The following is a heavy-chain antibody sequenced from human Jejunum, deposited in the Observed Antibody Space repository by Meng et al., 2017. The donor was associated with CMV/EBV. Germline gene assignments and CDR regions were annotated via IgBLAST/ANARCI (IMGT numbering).Heavy chain of an antibody. CDR1: GYNFNTSG. CDR3: ARSDREVGASPLDS. J-gene: IGHJ4*02. D-gene: IGHD1-26*01. V-gene: IGHV5-51*01. Sequence: KASGYNFNTSGIGWVRQRPGKGLEWMGIIYPGDSDTRYSPSFQGQVTISADKSTSTAYVQWSSLKASDTAIYYCARSDREVGASPLDSWGQGTLVTVSS. CDR2: IYPGDSDT.